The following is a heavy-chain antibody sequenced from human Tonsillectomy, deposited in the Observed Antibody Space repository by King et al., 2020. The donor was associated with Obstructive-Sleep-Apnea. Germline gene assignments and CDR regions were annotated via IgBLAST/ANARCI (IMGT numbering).Heavy chain of an antibody. CDR3: ARDRAAAGFDP. CDR2: IYHSGTT. CDR1: GGSINSGGYS. V-gene: IGHV4-30-2*01. Sequence: QLQESGSGLVKPSQTLSLTCAVSGGSINSGGYSWSWIRQPPGKGLEWIGYIYHSGTTYYNPSLKSRVTISVDRSKNQFSLNLSSVTAADTAVYYCARDRAAAGFDPWGQGTLVTGSS. D-gene: IGHD6-13*01. J-gene: IGHJ5*02.